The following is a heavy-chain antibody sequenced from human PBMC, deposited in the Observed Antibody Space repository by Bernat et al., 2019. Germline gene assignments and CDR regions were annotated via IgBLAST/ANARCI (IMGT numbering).Heavy chain of an antibody. J-gene: IGHJ6*04. V-gene: IGHV3-30-3*01. CDR3: ARGMTTVTSNPDYYYYGMDV. D-gene: IGHD4-17*01. CDR1: GFTFSSYA. Sequence: QVQLVEFGGGVVQPGRSLRLSCAASGFTFSSYAMHWVRQAPGKGLEWVAVISYDGSNKDYADSVKGRFTSSRDNSKNTLYLQMNSLRAEDTAVYYCARGMTTVTSNPDYYYYGMDVWGKGTTVTVSS. CDR2: ISYDGSNK.